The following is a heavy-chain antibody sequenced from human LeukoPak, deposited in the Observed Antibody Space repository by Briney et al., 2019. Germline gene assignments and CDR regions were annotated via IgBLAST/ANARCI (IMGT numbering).Heavy chain of an antibody. J-gene: IGHJ4*02. CDR2: INSDGSST. V-gene: IGHV3-74*01. Sequence: GGSLRLSCAASGFTFSSYWMHWVRQAPGKGLVWVSRINSDGSSTSYADSVKGRFTISRHNSKNTLYLQMNSLRAEDTAVYYCARVGSGWYFDYWGQGTLVTVSS. D-gene: IGHD6-19*01. CDR3: ARVGSGWYFDY. CDR1: GFTFSSYW.